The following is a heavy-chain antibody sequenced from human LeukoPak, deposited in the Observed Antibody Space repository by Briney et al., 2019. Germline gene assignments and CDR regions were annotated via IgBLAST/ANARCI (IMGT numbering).Heavy chain of an antibody. CDR2: FDSEDADT. Sequence: ASVKVSCKVSGHILTELSMHWVRQAPGQGLEWMGGFDSEDADTIYAHKFQGRVTMTEDTSTDTAYMELSSLRYEDTAVYYCAIDLHLFRTRPDFDFWGQGTLVTVSS. D-gene: IGHD3-10*01. V-gene: IGHV1-24*01. J-gene: IGHJ4*02. CDR3: AIDLHLFRTRPDFDF. CDR1: GHILTELS.